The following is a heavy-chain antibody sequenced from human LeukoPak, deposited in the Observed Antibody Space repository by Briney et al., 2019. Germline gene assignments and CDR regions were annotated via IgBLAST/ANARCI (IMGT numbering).Heavy chain of an antibody. J-gene: IGHJ5*02. D-gene: IGHD3-10*02. CDR1: GFTFSSYA. Sequence: GGSLRLSCAASGFTFSSYAMSWVRQAPGKGLEWVSAISGSGGSTYYADSVKGRFTISRDNSKNTLYLQMNSLGAEDTAVYYCAKDWGHPQSYVPGTPSWAQGTLVTVSS. V-gene: IGHV3-23*01. CDR2: ISGSGGST. CDR3: AKDWGHPQSYVPGTPS.